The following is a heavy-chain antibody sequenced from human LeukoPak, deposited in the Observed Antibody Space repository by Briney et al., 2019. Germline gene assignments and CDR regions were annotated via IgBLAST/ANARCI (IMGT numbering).Heavy chain of an antibody. D-gene: IGHD3-22*01. CDR3: AVTGSRSYYDSSGYYATNYFDY. CDR2: ISSSGSTI. J-gene: IGHJ4*02. Sequence: GGSLRLSCAASGFTFSSYAMSWVRQAPGKGLEWVSYISSSGSTIYYADSVKGRFTISRDNAKNSLYLQMNSLRAEDTAVYYCAVTGSRSYYDSSGYYATNYFDYWGQGTLVTVSS. V-gene: IGHV3-48*03. CDR1: GFTFSSYA.